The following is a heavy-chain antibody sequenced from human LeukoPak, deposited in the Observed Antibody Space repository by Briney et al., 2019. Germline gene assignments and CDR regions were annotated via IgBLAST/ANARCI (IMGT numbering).Heavy chain of an antibody. J-gene: IGHJ3*02. V-gene: IGHV4-30-4*01. CDR1: GGSISSGDYY. D-gene: IGHD3-16*01. CDR2: IYYSGST. Sequence: SETLSLTCTVSGGSISSGDYYWSWIRQPPGKGLEWIGYIYYSGSTYYNPSLKSRVTISVDTSKNQYSLKLSSVTAADTAVYYCARARTYYDYVWGSRLDAFDIWGQGTMVTVSS. CDR3: ARARTYYDYVWGSRLDAFDI.